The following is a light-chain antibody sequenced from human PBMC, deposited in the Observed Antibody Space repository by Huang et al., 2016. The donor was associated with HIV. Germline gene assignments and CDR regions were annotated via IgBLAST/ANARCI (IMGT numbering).Light chain of an antibody. J-gene: IGKJ4*01. CDR2: DAS. CDR1: QSVSTN. V-gene: IGKV3-11*01. CDR3: QQRSNWPPLT. Sequence: EIVLTQSPVTLSLSPGDRATLSCRASQSVSTNLAWYQQKPGQAPRLLIYDASSRASGIPARFSGRGSETDFTLTISSLEPEDFAIYYCQQRSNWPPLTFGGGTKVEMK.